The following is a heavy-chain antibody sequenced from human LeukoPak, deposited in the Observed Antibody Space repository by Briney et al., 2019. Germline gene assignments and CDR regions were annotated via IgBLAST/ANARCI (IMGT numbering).Heavy chain of an antibody. Sequence: SETLSLTCTVSGGSISSYYRSWIRQPPGKGLEWIGYIYHSGSTNYNPSLKSRVTISVDTSKNQFSLKLSSVTAADTAVYYCARHLPTYYYDSSGYYPVAFDIWGQGTMVTVSS. D-gene: IGHD3-22*01. CDR3: ARHLPTYYYDSSGYYPVAFDI. CDR1: GGSISSYY. J-gene: IGHJ3*02. V-gene: IGHV4-59*08. CDR2: IYHSGST.